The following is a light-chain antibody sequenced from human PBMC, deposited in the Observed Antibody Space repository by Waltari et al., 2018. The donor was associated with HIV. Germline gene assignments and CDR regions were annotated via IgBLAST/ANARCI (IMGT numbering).Light chain of an antibody. Sequence: QSVLTQPPSASGTHGQRVTISCSGSSSNIGSNTVNWYQQPPGTAPKLLIYSDYQRPSGVPDRFSGSKSGTSASLAISGLKSEDEADYYCAAWDDSLNGVVFGGGTKLTVL. V-gene: IGLV1-44*01. CDR2: SDY. J-gene: IGLJ2*01. CDR1: SSNIGSNT. CDR3: AAWDDSLNGVV.